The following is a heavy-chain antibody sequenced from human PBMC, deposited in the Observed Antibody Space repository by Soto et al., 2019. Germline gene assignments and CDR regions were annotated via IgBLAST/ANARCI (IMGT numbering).Heavy chain of an antibody. CDR3: ARANRGVIMGLGYYYCMDV. CDR1: GGSISSSNW. J-gene: IGHJ6*02. D-gene: IGHD3-10*01. V-gene: IGHV4-4*02. Sequence: QVQLQESGPGLVKPSGTLSLTCAVSGGSISSSNWWSWVRQPPGKGLEWIGEIYHSGSTNYNPSLKSRVTMSVDKSKNQFSLKLSSVTAADTAVYYCARANRGVIMGLGYYYCMDVWGQGTTVTVSS. CDR2: IYHSGST.